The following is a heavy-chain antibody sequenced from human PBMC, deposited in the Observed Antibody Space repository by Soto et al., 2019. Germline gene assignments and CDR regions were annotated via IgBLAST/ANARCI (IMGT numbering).Heavy chain of an antibody. D-gene: IGHD3-10*01. V-gene: IGHV3-15*01. CDR3: TTVSYGSGSYYPPSFDY. CDR1: GFTFSNAW. J-gene: IGHJ4*02. CDR2: IKSKTDGGTT. Sequence: EVQLVESGGGLVKPGGSLRLSCAASGFTFSNAWMSWVRQAPGKGLEWVGRIKSKTDGGTTDYAAPVKGRFTISRDDSKNTLYLQMNSLKTEDTAVYYCTTVSYGSGSYYPPSFDYWGQGTLVTVSS.